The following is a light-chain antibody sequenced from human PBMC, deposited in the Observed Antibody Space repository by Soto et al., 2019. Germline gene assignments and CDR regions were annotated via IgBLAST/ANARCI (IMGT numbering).Light chain of an antibody. V-gene: IGKV3-11*01. CDR1: HSVGSY. J-gene: IGKJ5*01. CDR2: DAS. Sequence: EIVLTQSPATLSLSPGERATLSCRARHSVGSYLAWYQQKPGQAPRLLIYDASNRATVIPARFSGSGSGTDFTLTISSLEPEDFAVYYCQQRSNWPPLTFGQGTRLEIK. CDR3: QQRSNWPPLT.